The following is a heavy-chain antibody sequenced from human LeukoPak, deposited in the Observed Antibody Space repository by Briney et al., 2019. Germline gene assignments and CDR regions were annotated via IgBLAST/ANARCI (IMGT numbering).Heavy chain of an antibody. CDR1: GGSISNYY. D-gene: IGHD3-22*01. J-gene: IGHJ2*01. V-gene: IGHV4-59*01. CDR3: ARDRQDGSGYYWYFDL. Sequence: SETLSLTCTVSGGSISNYYWSLIRQPPGKGLEWIGYIYYTGSTNYNPSLKSRVTISVDTSKNQFSLKLSSVTAADTAVYYCARDRQDGSGYYWYFDLWGRGTLVTVSS. CDR2: IYYTGST.